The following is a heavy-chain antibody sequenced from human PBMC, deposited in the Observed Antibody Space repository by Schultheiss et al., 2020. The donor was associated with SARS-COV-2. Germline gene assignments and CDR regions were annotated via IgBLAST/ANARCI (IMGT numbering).Heavy chain of an antibody. CDR2: ISGSGGST. V-gene: IGHV3-23*01. CDR1: GFTFSSYA. CDR3: ARATPSYGDLDY. J-gene: IGHJ4*02. D-gene: IGHD4-17*01. Sequence: GGSLRLSCAASGFTFSSYAMSWVRQAPGKGLEWVSAISGSGGSTYYADSVKGRFTISRDNAKNTLYLQMNSLRAEDTAVYYCARATPSYGDLDYWGQGTLVTVSS.